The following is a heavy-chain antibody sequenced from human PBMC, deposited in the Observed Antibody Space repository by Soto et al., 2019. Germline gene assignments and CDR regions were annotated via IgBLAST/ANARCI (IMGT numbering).Heavy chain of an antibody. V-gene: IGHV4-59*01. J-gene: IGHJ6*02. Sequence: SETLSLTCTVSGGSISSYYWSWIRQPPGKGLEWIGYIYYSGITNYNPSLKSRVTISVDTSRNQFSLKLSSVTAADTAVYYCARYKSNYYYGMDVWGQGTTVTVSS. CDR2: IYYSGIT. CDR3: ARYKSNYYYGMDV. CDR1: GGSISSYY. D-gene: IGHD1-20*01.